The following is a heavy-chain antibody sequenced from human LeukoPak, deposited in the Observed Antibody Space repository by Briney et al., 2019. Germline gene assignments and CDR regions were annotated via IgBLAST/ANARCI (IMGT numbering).Heavy chain of an antibody. CDR2: IRGGGSNT. CDR1: GFTFNNYA. CDR3: AKCSASYSNDAFDV. D-gene: IGHD3-10*02. J-gene: IGHJ3*01. Sequence: GGSLRLSCAASGFTFNNYAMNWVRQAPGKGLEWVSYIRGGGSNTRYSDSVKGRFVISRDNSKNILYLQMNSLRAEDTAIYYCAKCSASYSNDAFDVWGRGTMVTVSS. V-gene: IGHV3-23*01.